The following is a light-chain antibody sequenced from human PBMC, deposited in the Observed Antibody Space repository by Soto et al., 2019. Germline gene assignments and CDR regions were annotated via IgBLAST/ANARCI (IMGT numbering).Light chain of an antibody. V-gene: IGLV1-40*01. CDR1: SSNIGAGCD. Sequence: QPVLTQPPSVSGAPGQRVTISCTGSSSNIGAGCDVHWYQQLPGTAPKLLIYGNSNRPSGVPDRFSGSKSGTSASLAITGLQAEDEADYYCQSYDSSLGYVFGTGTQLTVL. CDR3: QSYDSSLGYV. CDR2: GNS. J-gene: IGLJ1*01.